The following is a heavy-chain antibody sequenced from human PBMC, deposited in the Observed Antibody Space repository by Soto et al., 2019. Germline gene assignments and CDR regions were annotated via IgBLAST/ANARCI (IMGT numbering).Heavy chain of an antibody. J-gene: IGHJ6*02. Sequence: PSETLSLTCAVYGGSFSGYYWSWIRQPPGKGLEWIGEINHSGSTNYNPSLKSRVTISVDTSKNQFSLKLSSVTAADTAVYYCARGDYYYGMDVWGQGTTVTVSS. CDR3: ARGDYYYGMDV. V-gene: IGHV4-34*01. CDR1: GGSFSGYY. CDR2: INHSGST.